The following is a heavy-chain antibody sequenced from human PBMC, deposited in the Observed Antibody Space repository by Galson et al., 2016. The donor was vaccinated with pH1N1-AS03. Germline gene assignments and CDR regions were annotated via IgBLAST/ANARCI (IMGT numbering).Heavy chain of an antibody. CDR2: TYYRSRWKN. D-gene: IGHD1-1*01. CDR3: AGMQLGALHF. Sequence: CAISGDSVSGNSAAWNWIRLSPSRGLEWLGRTYYRSRWKNDYAVSVKSRIIINPDTSKSQFSLQLNSVTPEDTAIYYCAGMQLGALHFWGRGTLVTVSS. J-gene: IGHJ4*02. V-gene: IGHV6-1*01. CDR1: GDSVSGNSAA.